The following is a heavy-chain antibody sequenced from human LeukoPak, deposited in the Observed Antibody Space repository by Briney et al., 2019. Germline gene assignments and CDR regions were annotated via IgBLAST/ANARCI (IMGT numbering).Heavy chain of an antibody. CDR2: FDPEDGET. D-gene: IGHD3-10*01. Sequence: ASVKVSCKASGYTLTELSMHWVRQAPGKGLEWMGGFDPEDGETIYAQKFQGRVTMTEDTSTDTAYMELSSLRSEDTAVYYCATLTHDGLYYYGSGSYYPLWGQGTLVTVSS. CDR3: ATLTHDGLYYYGSGSYYPL. J-gene: IGHJ4*02. CDR1: GYTLTELS. V-gene: IGHV1-24*01.